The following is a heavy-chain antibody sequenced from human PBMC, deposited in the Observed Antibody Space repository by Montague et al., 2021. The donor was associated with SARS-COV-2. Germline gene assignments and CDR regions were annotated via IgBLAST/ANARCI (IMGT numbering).Heavy chain of an antibody. J-gene: IGHJ5*02. CDR2: IDWDDDK. Sequence: TLSLTCTVSGGSIGSHYWSWIRQPPGKALEWLARIDWDDDKYYSTSLKTRLTISKDTSKNQVVLTMTNMDPVDTATYYCARILVAAAGSPFDPWGQGTLVTVSS. CDR1: GGSIGSHYW. D-gene: IGHD6-13*01. CDR3: ARILVAAAGSPFDP. V-gene: IGHV2-70*11.